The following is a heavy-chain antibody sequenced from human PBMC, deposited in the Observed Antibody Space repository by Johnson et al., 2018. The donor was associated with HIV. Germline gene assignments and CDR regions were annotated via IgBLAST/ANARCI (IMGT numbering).Heavy chain of an antibody. D-gene: IGHD4-17*01. CDR1: GFTVSSNY. CDR2: INSDGSST. Sequence: EQLVESGGGLVQPGGSLRLSCAASGFTVSSNYMSWVRQAPGKGLVWVSRINSDGSSTNYADSVKGRFTISRDNAKNTLYLQMSSLRAEDTAVYYCARHYGWGDHWDAFDIWGQGTMVTVSS. CDR3: ARHYGWGDHWDAFDI. V-gene: IGHV3-74*02. J-gene: IGHJ3*02.